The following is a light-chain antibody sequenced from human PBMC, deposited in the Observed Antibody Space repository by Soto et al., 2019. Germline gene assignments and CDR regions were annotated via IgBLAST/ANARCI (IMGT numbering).Light chain of an antibody. V-gene: IGKV1-39*01. J-gene: IGKJ4*01. CDR1: QRISSY. CDR2: DAS. Sequence: DIPMTQSPSSLSASVGDGVTMTCRASQRISSYLNWYQQKPGKAPKLLIYDASSLQSGVPSRFSGSGSGTDFTLTISSLQPEDFATYYCQQSFSVPLTFGGGTKVEIK. CDR3: QQSFSVPLT.